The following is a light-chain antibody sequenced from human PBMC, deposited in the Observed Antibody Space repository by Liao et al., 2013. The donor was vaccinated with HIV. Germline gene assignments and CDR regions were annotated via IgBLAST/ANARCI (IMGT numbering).Light chain of an antibody. J-gene: IGLJ1*01. Sequence: SYELTQPPSVSVSPGQTASIPCSGDKLGDKYACWYQQKPGQSPVLVIYQDSKRPSGIPERFSGSNSGNTATLTISGTRAMDEADYYCQAWDSSKGVFGTGTKVTVL. CDR1: KLGDKY. CDR2: QDS. CDR3: QAWDSSKGV. V-gene: IGLV3-1*01.